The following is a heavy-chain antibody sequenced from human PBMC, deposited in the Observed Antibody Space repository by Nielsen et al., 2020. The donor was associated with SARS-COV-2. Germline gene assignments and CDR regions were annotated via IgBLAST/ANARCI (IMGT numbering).Heavy chain of an antibody. D-gene: IGHD3-3*01. CDR2: SNQGGDA. CDR3: ARGTYNFRSYSSSGMDV. V-gene: IGHV4-4*02. CDR1: GGSISSSNW. J-gene: IGHJ6*02. Sequence: SETLSLTCAVSGGSISSSNWWSWLRQPPGKGLEWIGESNQGGDANYSPSLKNRVTISMDTSKMQFSLRLTSVTAADTGTYFCARGTYNFRSYSSSGMDVGGQGTTVIVSS.